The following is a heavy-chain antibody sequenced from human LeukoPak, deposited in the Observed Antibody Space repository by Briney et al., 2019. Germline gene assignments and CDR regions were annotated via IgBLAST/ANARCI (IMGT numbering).Heavy chain of an antibody. CDR2: ISSSSSYI. CDR1: GFTFSSYS. J-gene: IGHJ5*02. Sequence: GGSLRLSCAASGFTFSSYSMNWVRQAPGKGLEWVSSISSSSSYIYYADSVKGRFTISRDNAKNSLYLQMNSLRAEDTAVYYWARDDTWIQFNWFDPWGQGTLVTVSS. D-gene: IGHD5-18*01. CDR3: ARDDTWIQFNWFDP. V-gene: IGHV3-21*01.